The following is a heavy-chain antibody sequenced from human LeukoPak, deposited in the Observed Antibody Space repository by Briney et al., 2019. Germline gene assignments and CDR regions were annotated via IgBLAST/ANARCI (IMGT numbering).Heavy chain of an antibody. V-gene: IGHV4-39*02. D-gene: IGHD3-3*01. Sequence: SETLSLTCTVSGGSISNSSYYWGWIRQPPGKGLEWIGSMYYSGSTYYNPSLKSRATISVDTSKNQFSLKLSSVTAADTAVYYCAREVRTYYDFWSGRNYYYYYYMDVWGKGTTVTVSS. CDR2: MYYSGST. CDR1: GGSISNSSYY. CDR3: AREVRTYYDFWSGRNYYYYYYMDV. J-gene: IGHJ6*03.